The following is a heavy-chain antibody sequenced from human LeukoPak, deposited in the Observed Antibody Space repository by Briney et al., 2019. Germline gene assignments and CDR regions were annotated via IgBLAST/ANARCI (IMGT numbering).Heavy chain of an antibody. V-gene: IGHV4-39*01. CDR2: IYYSGNT. CDR1: GXSISSSSYY. CDR3: ARLGDTVSTDRYFDY. D-gene: IGHD5/OR15-5a*01. J-gene: IGHJ4*02. Sequence: PSETLSLTCTVSGXSISSSSYYWGWIRQPPGKGLEWIGSIYYSGNTYYNPSLKSRVTLSVDTSKNQFSLKLSSVTAADTAVYYCARLGDTVSTDRYFDYWGQGTLVTVSS.